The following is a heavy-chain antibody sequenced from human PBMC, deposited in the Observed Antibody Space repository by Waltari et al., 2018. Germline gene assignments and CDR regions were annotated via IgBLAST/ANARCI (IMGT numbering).Heavy chain of an antibody. D-gene: IGHD6-13*01. CDR1: GFTFSSYW. CDR3: ARPRGIAAADPFDY. CDR2: INSDRSST. V-gene: IGHV3-74*01. J-gene: IGHJ4*02. Sequence: EVQLVESGGGLVQPGGSLRLSCAASGFTFSSYWMHWVRQAPGKGLVWVSRINSDRSSTSYADSVKGRFTISRDNAKNTLYLQMNSLRAEDTAVYYCARPRGIAAADPFDYWGQGTLVTVSS.